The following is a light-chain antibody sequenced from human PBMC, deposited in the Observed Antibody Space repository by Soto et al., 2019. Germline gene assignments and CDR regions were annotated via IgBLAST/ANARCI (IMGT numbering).Light chain of an antibody. V-gene: IGLV2-14*01. CDR1: SSDVGGYNY. CDR3: KSYAGSNSYV. CDR2: EVS. J-gene: IGLJ1*01. Sequence: QSVLTQPASVSGSPGQSITISCTGTSSDVGGYNYLSWYQQHSGKAPKLMIYEVSNRPSGVSNRFSGSKSGNTASLTISGLQDADEADYFCKSYAGSNSYVFGSGTKVTVL.